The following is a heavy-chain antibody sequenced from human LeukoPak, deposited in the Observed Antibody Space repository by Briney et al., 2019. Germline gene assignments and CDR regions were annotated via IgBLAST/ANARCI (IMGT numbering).Heavy chain of an antibody. CDR3: AKALPAYHYYASESYGYYGMDV. CDR2: VSNDVSNK. V-gene: IGHV3-30*18. D-gene: IGHD3-10*01. Sequence: GRSLRLSCAASGFTFSRYGMHWVRHAAGQGLEWVAFVSNDVSNKYYADSVKGRFTISRDNSKNTLYLQMNSLRTEDTAVYYCAKALPAYHYYASESYGYYGMDVWGKGTTVTVSS. J-gene: IGHJ6*04. CDR1: GFTFSRYG.